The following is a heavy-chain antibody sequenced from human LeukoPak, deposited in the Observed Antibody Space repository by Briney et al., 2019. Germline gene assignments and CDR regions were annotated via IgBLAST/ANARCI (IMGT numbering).Heavy chain of an antibody. CDR3: ALSSSWYGGFFDY. D-gene: IGHD6-13*01. CDR1: WLRFSWYC. J-gene: IGHJ4*02. Sequence: WGGLRLSCAASWLRFSWYCMHWGRQGPGKGVGGGALISYDGSNKYYADSVKGRFTISRDNSKNTLYLQMNSLRAEDTAVYYCALSSSWYGGFFDYWGQGTLVTVSS. CDR2: ISYDGSNK. V-gene: IGHV3-30*03.